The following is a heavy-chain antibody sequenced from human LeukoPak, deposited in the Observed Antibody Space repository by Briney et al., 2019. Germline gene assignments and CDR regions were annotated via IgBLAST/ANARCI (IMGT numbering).Heavy chain of an antibody. D-gene: IGHD1-1*01. V-gene: IGHV3-21*01. CDR3: ARDQNNWNEKDY. Sequence: PGRSLRLSCAASGFTFSSYSMNWVRQAPGKGLEWVSSISSSSSYIYYADSVKGRFTISRDNAKNSLYLQMNSLRAEDTAVYYCARDQNNWNEKDYWGQGTLVTVSS. CDR1: GFTFSSYS. J-gene: IGHJ4*02. CDR2: ISSSSSYI.